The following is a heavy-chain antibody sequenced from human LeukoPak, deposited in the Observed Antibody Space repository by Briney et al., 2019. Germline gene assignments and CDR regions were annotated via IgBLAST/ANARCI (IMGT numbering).Heavy chain of an antibody. Sequence: GESLKISCEASGYTFTHQWIGWVRQMPGTGLEWVGIIYPRDSDTIYSPSFQGHVTISADTSINTAYLEWRGLEASDTAMYYCARHSDVVGAIWGQGTQVTVSS. CDR2: IYPRDSDT. CDR1: GYTFTHQW. D-gene: IGHD3-16*01. J-gene: IGHJ4*02. V-gene: IGHV5-51*01. CDR3: ARHSDVVGAI.